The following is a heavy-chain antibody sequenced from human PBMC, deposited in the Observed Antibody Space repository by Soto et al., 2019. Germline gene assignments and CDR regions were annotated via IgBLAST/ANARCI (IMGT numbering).Heavy chain of an antibody. CDR2: ISWNGRSK. V-gene: IGHV3-9*01. CDR1: GFTFDDFA. CDR3: AKDGVSLSYFYYMDV. D-gene: IGHD3-9*01. Sequence: GGSLRLSCAASGFTFDDFAMHWVRQAPGKGLEWASGISWNGRSKAYAESVEGRFTISRDSANKSLYLQMDSLRPEDTALYYCAKDGVSLSYFYYMDVWGKGTTVTVSS. J-gene: IGHJ6*03.